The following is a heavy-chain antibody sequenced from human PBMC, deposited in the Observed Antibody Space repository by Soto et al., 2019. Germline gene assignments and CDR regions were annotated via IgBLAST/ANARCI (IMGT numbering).Heavy chain of an antibody. J-gene: IGHJ6*03. CDR2: ISAYNGNT. CDR1: GYSFTNYG. V-gene: IGHV1-18*01. CDR3: ARDRGVAPPVAGNTHYYYYMDG. Sequence: QDQLVQSGVEVKKPGASVKVSCKASGYSFTNYGITWVRQAPGQGFEWMGWISAYNGNTNYAQKFQGRVTMTTDAPTSTAYLELRSLRSDDTAVYYCARDRGVAPPVAGNTHYYYYMDGWGKGTTVTVSS. D-gene: IGHD6-19*01.